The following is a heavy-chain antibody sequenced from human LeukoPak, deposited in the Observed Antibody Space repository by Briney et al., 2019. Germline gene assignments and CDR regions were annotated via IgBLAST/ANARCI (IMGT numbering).Heavy chain of an antibody. D-gene: IGHD2-8*01. Sequence: PGGSLRLSCAASGFIFNNAWMSWVRRGPGKGLEWVGRIKSKVDGGTPAYAAPVKGRFTISRDDSKNTLYVQMNSLETEDTAVYYCTTVTDGGSDYWGQGTVVTVSS. CDR1: GFIFNNAW. CDR2: IKSKVDGGTP. V-gene: IGHV3-15*01. J-gene: IGHJ4*02. CDR3: TTVTDGGSDY.